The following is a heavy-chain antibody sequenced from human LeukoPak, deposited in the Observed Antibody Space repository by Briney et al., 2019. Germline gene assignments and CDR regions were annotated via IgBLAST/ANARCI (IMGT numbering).Heavy chain of an antibody. J-gene: IGHJ3*02. CDR3: ARDQQQLVNDAFDI. Sequence: VASVKVSCKASGYTFTSYYMHWVRQAPGQGLEWMGWINPNSGGTNYAQKFQGRVTMTRDTSISTAYMELSRLRSDDTAVYYCARDQQQLVNDAFDIWGQGTMVTVSS. CDR2: INPNSGGT. V-gene: IGHV1-2*02. CDR1: GYTFTSYY. D-gene: IGHD6-13*01.